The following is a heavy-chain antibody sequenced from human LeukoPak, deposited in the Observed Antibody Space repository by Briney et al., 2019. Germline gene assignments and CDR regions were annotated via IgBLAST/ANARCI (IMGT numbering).Heavy chain of an antibody. Sequence: GGSLRLSCAASGFTVSSNYMSWVRQAPGKGLEWVSVIYSGGSTYYADSVKGRFTISRDNSKNTLYLQMNSLRAEDTAVYYCARAPGYDAFDIWGQGTMVTVSS. D-gene: IGHD5-12*01. CDR2: IYSGGST. J-gene: IGHJ3*02. V-gene: IGHV3-53*01. CDR3: ARAPGYDAFDI. CDR1: GFTVSSNY.